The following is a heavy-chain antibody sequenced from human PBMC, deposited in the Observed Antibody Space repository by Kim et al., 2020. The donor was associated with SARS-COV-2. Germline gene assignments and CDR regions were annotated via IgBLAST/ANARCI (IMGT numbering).Heavy chain of an antibody. CDR1: GGSISSSSYY. J-gene: IGHJ4*02. CDR3: AREWAVAAPGD. V-gene: IGHV4-39*07. Sequence: SETLSLTCTVSGGSISSSSYYWGWIRQPPGKGLEWIGSIYYSGSTYYNPSLKSRVTISVDTSKNQFSLKLSSVTAADTAVYYCAREWAVAAPGDWGQGTLVTVSS. CDR2: IYYSGST. D-gene: IGHD6-19*01.